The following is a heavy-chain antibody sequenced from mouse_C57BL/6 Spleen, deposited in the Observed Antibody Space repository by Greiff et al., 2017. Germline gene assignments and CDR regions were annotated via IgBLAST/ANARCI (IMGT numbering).Heavy chain of an antibody. Sequence: EVKLMESGAGLVKPGGSLKLSCAASGFTFSSYAMSWVRQTPEKRLEWVASISSGGDYIYYADTVKGRFTISRDNARNTLYLQMSSLKSEDTAMYYCTSCPNWGGDWGQGTLVTVSA. J-gene: IGHJ3*01. V-gene: IGHV5-9-1*02. CDR2: ISSGGDYI. CDR1: GFTFSSYA. D-gene: IGHD4-1*01. CDR3: TSCPNWGGD.